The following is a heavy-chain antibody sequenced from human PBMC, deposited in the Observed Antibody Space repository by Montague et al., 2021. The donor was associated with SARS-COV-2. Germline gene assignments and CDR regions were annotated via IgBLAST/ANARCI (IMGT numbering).Heavy chain of an antibody. CDR1: SGSISSGGSISSGGYY. CDR3: ARDLGHRYVAGWFDP. D-gene: IGHD5-18*01. J-gene: IGHJ5*02. CDR2: IYYTCST. V-gene: IGHV4-31*03. Sequence: TLSLTCTVSSGSISSGGSISSGGYYWSWILQHPGKGLEWIGYIYYTCSTSYNPSLKSRVTISVDTSKNQFSLKLSSVTAADTAVYYCARDLGHRYVAGWFDPWGQGTLVTVSS.